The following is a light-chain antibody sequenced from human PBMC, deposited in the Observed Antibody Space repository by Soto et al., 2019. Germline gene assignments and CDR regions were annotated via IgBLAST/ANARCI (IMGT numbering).Light chain of an antibody. CDR1: SSDIGGYNS. V-gene: IGLV2-8*01. J-gene: IGLJ1*01. CDR2: DVR. Sequence: QSALTQSPSASESPEQSVTISCTGTSSDIGGYNSVSWYQQHPRKAPKVMIYDVRKRPSGVHDRFSGSKSGNTASMTVSAIQAEDEADYYCSSYTDRNNLVFGTGTKLTVL. CDR3: SSYTDRNNLV.